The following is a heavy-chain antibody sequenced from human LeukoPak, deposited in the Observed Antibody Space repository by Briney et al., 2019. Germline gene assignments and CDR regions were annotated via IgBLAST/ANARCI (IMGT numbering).Heavy chain of an antibody. Sequence: GGSLRLSCAVSGFTFSNYAMSWVRQAPGKGLEWVAVISYDGSNKYYADSVKGRFTISRDNSKNTLYLQMNSLRAEDTAVYYCARDAGYGYGDAFDIWGQGTMVTVSS. CDR1: GFTFSNYA. J-gene: IGHJ3*02. V-gene: IGHV3-30-3*01. CDR2: ISYDGSNK. CDR3: ARDAGYGYGDAFDI. D-gene: IGHD5-18*01.